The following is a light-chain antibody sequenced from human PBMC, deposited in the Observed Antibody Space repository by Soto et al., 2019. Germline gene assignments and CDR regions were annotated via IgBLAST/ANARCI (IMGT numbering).Light chain of an antibody. V-gene: IGKV3-15*01. J-gene: IGKJ2*01. CDR3: QQYTNWPYT. CDR2: GAS. Sequence: EIVMTQSPATLSVSPGERASLSCRASQSVGSNLAWYQQTAGQAPRLLIYGASTRATGIPARFSDSGSGTEFTLTISSLQSEDFAVYSCQQYTNWPYTFGQATKLEIK. CDR1: QSVGSN.